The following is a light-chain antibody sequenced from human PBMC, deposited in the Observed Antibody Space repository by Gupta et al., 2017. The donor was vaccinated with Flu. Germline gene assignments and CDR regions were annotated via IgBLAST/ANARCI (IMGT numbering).Light chain of an antibody. V-gene: IGLV3-25*02. CDR2: KDR. J-gene: IGLJ3*02. CDR3: QSADRSGTFWV. CDR1: PLPEEY. Sequence: ELTPPPSLSVSPGQPARITCSGEPLPEEYVYWYQQKPGQAPVLVIYKDRDRPPGIPDRFSGSNSGTTVTLTISGVQVEDEAEYYCQSADRSGTFWVFGGGTKLTVL.